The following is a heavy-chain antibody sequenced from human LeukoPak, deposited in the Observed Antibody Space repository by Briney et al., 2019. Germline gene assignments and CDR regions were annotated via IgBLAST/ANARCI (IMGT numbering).Heavy chain of an antibody. V-gene: IGHV3-21*01. D-gene: IGHD1-26*01. CDR3: ARTYNGSSHFDY. CDR1: GFSFSSHY. CDR2: ISSSGGYI. J-gene: IGHJ4*02. Sequence: GGSLRLSCAASGFSFSSHYMNWVRQAPGKGLEWVSSISSSGGYIYSADSVKGRFTISRDNAKNSVYLHMNSLRAEDTAVYYCARTYNGSSHFDYWGQGTLVTVSS.